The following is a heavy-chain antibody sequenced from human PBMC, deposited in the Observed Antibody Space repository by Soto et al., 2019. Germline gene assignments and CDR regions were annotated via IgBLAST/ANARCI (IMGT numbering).Heavy chain of an antibody. Sequence: GGSLRLSCAASGFTFSSYAMSWVRQAPGKGLEWVSAISGSGGSTYYADSVKGRFTISRDNSKNTLYLQMNSLRADDTAVYYCAKDLRDPLWFGELDAFDIWGQGTMVTVSS. CDR2: ISGSGGST. J-gene: IGHJ3*02. V-gene: IGHV3-23*01. CDR1: GFTFSSYA. CDR3: AKDLRDPLWFGELDAFDI. D-gene: IGHD3-10*01.